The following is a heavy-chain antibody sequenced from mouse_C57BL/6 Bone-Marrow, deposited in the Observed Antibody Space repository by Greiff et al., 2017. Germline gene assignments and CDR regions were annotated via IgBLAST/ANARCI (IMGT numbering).Heavy chain of an antibody. CDR3: ARGYYGSPFAY. CDR1: GYAFSSYW. D-gene: IGHD1-1*01. Sequence: QVQLQQSGAELVKPGASVKISCKASGYAFSSYWMNWVKQRPGKGLEWIGQIYPGDGDTNYNGTFKGKATLTADKSSSAAYMQLSSLTSEDSAVDFCARGYYGSPFAYWGQGTLVTVSA. V-gene: IGHV1-80*01. CDR2: IYPGDGDT. J-gene: IGHJ3*01.